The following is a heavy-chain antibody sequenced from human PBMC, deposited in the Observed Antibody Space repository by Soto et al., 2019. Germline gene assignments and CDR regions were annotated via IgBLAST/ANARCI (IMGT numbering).Heavy chain of an antibody. Sequence: SETLSLTCTVSGGSISSYYWSWIRQPPGKGLEWIGYIYYSGSTNYNPSLKSRVTISVDTSKNQFSLKLSSVTAAVTAVYYCARAGRLLYDYWGQGTLVTVSS. CDR1: GGSISSYY. D-gene: IGHD5-18*01. J-gene: IGHJ4*02. CDR2: IYYSGST. CDR3: ARAGRLLYDY. V-gene: IGHV4-59*01.